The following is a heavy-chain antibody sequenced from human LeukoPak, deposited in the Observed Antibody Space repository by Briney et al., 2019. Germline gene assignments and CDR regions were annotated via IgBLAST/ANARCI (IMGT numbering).Heavy chain of an antibody. V-gene: IGHV4-59*07. CDR2: IYYSGST. J-gene: IGHJ3*02. D-gene: IGHD6-19*01. CDR3: ASSIAVDAFDI. Sequence: PSDTLSLTCTVSGGSISSYYWSWIRQPPGKGLEWIGYIYYSGSTNYNPSLKSRVTISVDTSKNQFSLKLSSVTAADTAVYYCASSIAVDAFDIWGQGTMVTVSS. CDR1: GGSISSYY.